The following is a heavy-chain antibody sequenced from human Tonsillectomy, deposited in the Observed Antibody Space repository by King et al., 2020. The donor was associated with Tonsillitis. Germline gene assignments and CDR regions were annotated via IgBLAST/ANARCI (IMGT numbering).Heavy chain of an antibody. J-gene: IGHJ4*02. D-gene: IGHD1-26*01. CDR1: GFTFSSYA. V-gene: IGHV3-23*04. CDR2: ISGSGGST. CDR3: AKGSLMKLELLFRYYYFDY. Sequence: GQLVESGGGLVQPGGSLRLSCAASGFTFSSYAMSWVRQAPGKGLEWVSAISGSGGSTYYADSVKGRFTISRDNSKNTLYLQMNSLRVEDTAVYYCAKGSLMKLELLFRYYYFDYWGQGTLVTVSS.